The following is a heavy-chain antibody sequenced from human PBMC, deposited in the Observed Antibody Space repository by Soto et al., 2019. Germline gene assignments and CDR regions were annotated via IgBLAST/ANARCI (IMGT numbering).Heavy chain of an antibody. CDR3: VRSSYYDFWTAYYPADIFDS. D-gene: IGHD3-3*01. V-gene: IGHV3-74*01. Sequence: PGGSLRLSCAASGFAFRSYWMHWVRQAPGKGLVWVSHINSDGTSTTYADSVKGRFTISRDNAKNTLYLLMSSLTTEDTAVYYCVRSSYYDFWTAYYPADIFDSWGQGTLVTVSS. J-gene: IGHJ4*02. CDR2: INSDGTST. CDR1: GFAFRSYW.